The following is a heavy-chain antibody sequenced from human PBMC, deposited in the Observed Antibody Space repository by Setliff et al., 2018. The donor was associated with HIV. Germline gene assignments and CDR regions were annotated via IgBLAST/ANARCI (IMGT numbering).Heavy chain of an antibody. CDR1: GFTFSDYA. CDR3: AREGSTYYYYYYMDV. Sequence: PGGSLRLSCAASGFTFSDYAMTWVRQAPGKGLEWVSAIYSGDDGTFYADSVKGRFTISRDDSRDTLYLQMNSLRAEDTAIYYCAREGSTYYYYYYMDVWGKGTTVTVS. V-gene: IGHV3-23*03. CDR2: IYSGDDGT. J-gene: IGHJ6*03.